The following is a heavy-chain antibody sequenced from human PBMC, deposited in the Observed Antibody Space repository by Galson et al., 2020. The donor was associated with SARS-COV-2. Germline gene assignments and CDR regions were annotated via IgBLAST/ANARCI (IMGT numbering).Heavy chain of an antibody. V-gene: IGHV4-39*07. CDR3: ARFAQDTAMIPFDY. CDR2: IYYSGST. Sequence: SETLSLTCTVSGGSISSSSYYWGWIRQPPGKGLEWIGSIYYSGSTYYNPSLKSRVTISVDTSKNQFSLKLSSVTAADTAVYYCARFAQDTAMIPFDYWGQGTLVTVSS. CDR1: GGSISSSSYY. D-gene: IGHD5-18*01. J-gene: IGHJ4*02.